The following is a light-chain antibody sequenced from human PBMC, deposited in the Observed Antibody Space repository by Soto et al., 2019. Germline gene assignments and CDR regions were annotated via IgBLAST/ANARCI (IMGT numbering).Light chain of an antibody. Sequence: EIVLTQSPGTLSLSPGERATLSCRASQSVGNNYLAWYQQKPGQAPRLLIYGASTRATGIPARFSGSGSGTEFTLTISSLQSEDFAVYYCQQYNYWPPLTFGQGTRLEIK. V-gene: IGKV3D-15*01. CDR2: GAS. CDR1: QSVGNN. CDR3: QQYNYWPPLT. J-gene: IGKJ5*01.